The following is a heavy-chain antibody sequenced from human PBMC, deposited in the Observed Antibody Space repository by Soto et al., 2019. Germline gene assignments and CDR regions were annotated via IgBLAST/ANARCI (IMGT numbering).Heavy chain of an antibody. CDR3: ARGPSTTTCFDP. V-gene: IGHV4-59*01. CDR2: IYYSGST. Sequence: SETLSLTCTVSGGSISSYYWSWIRQPPGKGLEWIGYIYYSGSTNYNPSLKSRVTISVDTSKNQFSLKLSSVTAADTAVYYCARGPSTTTCFDPWGQGTLVTVS. J-gene: IGHJ5*02. CDR1: GGSISSYY. D-gene: IGHD4-17*01.